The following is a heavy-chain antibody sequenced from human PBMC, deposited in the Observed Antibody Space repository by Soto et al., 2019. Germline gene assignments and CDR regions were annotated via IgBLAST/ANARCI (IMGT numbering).Heavy chain of an antibody. CDR1: GFTFGDYA. D-gene: IGHD3-9*01. Sequence: PGGSLRLSCAASGFTFGDYAMSWFRQAPGKGLEWVGFIRSKAYGGTTEYAASVKGRFTISRDNSKNTLYLQMNSLRAEDTAVYYCARDYVMIGYPRYYLDFWYQGPFVSRFS. CDR3: ARDYVMIGYPRYYLDF. J-gene: IGHJ4*02. V-gene: IGHV3-49*03. CDR2: IRSKAYGGTT.